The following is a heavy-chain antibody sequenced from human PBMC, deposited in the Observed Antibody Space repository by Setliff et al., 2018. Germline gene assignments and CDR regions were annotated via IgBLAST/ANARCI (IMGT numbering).Heavy chain of an antibody. CDR1: GISITSGHY. CDR2: IYHRGRT. J-gene: IGHJ4*02. V-gene: IGHV4-38-2*01. Sequence: SETLSLTCDVSGISITSGHYWGWIRQPPGKGLEWIATIYHRGRTYYNPSLDSRVTISVDTSRDQFSLRLSSVTAADTAMYYCARVRVVREYYEFDYWGQGTLVTVSS. D-gene: IGHD3-16*01. CDR3: ARVRVVREYYEFDY.